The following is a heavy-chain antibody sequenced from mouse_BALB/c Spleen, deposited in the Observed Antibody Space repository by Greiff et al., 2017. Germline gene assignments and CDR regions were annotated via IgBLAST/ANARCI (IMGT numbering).Heavy chain of an antibody. Sequence: QVQLQQSGAELVRPGTSVKVSCKASGYAFTNYLIEWVKQRPGQGLEWIGVINPGSGGTNYNEKFKGKATLTADKSSSTAYMQLSSLTSDDSAVYFCARCATVVATLFDYWGQGTTLTVSS. CDR2: INPGSGGT. V-gene: IGHV1-54*01. D-gene: IGHD1-1*01. J-gene: IGHJ2*01. CDR1: GYAFTNYL. CDR3: ARCATVVATLFDY.